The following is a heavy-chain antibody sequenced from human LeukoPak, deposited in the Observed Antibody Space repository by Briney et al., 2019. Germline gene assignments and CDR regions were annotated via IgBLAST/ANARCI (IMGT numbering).Heavy chain of an antibody. CDR3: ARDPASGLDY. V-gene: IGHV4-59*12. D-gene: IGHD3-10*01. J-gene: IGHJ4*02. Sequence: SETLSLTCTVSGGSISTYYWSWIRQPPGKGLEWIGYIYYSGSTNYNPSLKSRVTISLDTSKKQFSLKLSSVTAADTAMYYCARDPASGLDYWGQGTLVTVSS. CDR1: GGSISTYY. CDR2: IYYSGST.